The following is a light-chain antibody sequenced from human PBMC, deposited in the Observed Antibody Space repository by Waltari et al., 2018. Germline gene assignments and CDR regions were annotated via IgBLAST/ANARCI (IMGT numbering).Light chain of an antibody. V-gene: IGKV4-1*01. CDR2: WAS. Sequence: DIVMTQSPDSLAVSLGARATIHCQSSQSVLYSSNNKNYLAWYQQKPGQPPKLLIYWASTRESGVPDRFSGSGSGTDFTLTISSLQAEDVAVYYCQQYYSTPNTFGQGTKLEIK. CDR1: QSVLYSSNNKNY. CDR3: QQYYSTPNT. J-gene: IGKJ2*01.